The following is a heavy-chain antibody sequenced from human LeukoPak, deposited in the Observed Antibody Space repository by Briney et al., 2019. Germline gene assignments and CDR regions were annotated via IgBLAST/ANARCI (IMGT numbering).Heavy chain of an antibody. Sequence: PSETLSLTCTVSGGSISSSSYYWGWICQPPGKGLEWIGSIYYSGSTYYNPSLKSRVTISVDTSKNQFSLKLSSVTAADTAVYYCARGHRTTVTTYNWSDPWGQGTLVTVSS. CDR3: ARGHRTTVTTYNWSDP. CDR2: IYYSGST. CDR1: GGSISSSSYY. V-gene: IGHV4-39*07. D-gene: IGHD4-17*01. J-gene: IGHJ5*02.